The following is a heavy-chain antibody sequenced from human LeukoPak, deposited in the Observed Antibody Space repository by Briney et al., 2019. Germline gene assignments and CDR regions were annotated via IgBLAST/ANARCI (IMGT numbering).Heavy chain of an antibody. CDR1: GGTFSSYA. CDR2: IIPIFGTA. D-gene: IGHD1-26*01. Sequence: SVKVSCKASGGTFSSYAISWVRQAPGQGLEWMGGIIPIFGTANYAQKFQGRVTITADESTSTAYMELSSLRSEDTAVYYCAREGNSGSYSSIDYWGQGTLVTVSS. J-gene: IGHJ4*02. CDR3: AREGNSGSYSSIDY. V-gene: IGHV1-69*13.